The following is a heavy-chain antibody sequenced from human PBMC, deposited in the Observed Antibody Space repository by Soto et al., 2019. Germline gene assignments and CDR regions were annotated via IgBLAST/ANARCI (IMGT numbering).Heavy chain of an antibody. D-gene: IGHD3-22*01. Sequence: VQLVESGGGLVQPGGSLRLSCIASGFPFSNYEMNWVRQAPGKGLEWVSYISGTGITKYYGDSVTGRFTISRDNGKRSLYLQMYSLRAEDTAVYYCVRDLFDSSGYCPFDYWSQGTLVTVSS. V-gene: IGHV3-48*03. J-gene: IGHJ4*02. CDR3: VRDLFDSSGYCPFDY. CDR1: GFPFSNYE. CDR2: ISGTGITK.